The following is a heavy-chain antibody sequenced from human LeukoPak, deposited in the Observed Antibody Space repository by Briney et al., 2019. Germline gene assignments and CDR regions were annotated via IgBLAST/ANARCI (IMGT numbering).Heavy chain of an antibody. D-gene: IGHD3-10*01. CDR3: ARVPTITFFDY. V-gene: IGHV4-34*01. J-gene: IGHJ4*02. CDR1: GGSFSSYY. CDR2: IYHTGST. Sequence: SETLSLTCAVHGGSFSSYYWSWIRQSPGKGLEWIGEIYHTGSTDYNPSLKSRVSMSVDTSKNQFSLRLSSVTAADMGVYYCARVPTITFFDYWGQGTLVTVSS.